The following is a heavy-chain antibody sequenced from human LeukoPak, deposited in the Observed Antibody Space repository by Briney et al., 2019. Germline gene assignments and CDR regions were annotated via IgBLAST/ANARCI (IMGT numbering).Heavy chain of an antibody. CDR3: ARGVARSSKFHFSYYFDY. Sequence: SETLSLTCTVSGGSISSSSYYWGWIRQPPGKGLEWIGSIYHSGSTYYNPSLKSRVTITVDTSKNQFSLKLSSVTAADTAVYYCARGVARSSKFHFSYYFDYWGQGTLVTVSS. CDR2: IYHSGST. D-gene: IGHD6-6*01. CDR1: GGSISSSSYY. J-gene: IGHJ4*02. V-gene: IGHV4-39*07.